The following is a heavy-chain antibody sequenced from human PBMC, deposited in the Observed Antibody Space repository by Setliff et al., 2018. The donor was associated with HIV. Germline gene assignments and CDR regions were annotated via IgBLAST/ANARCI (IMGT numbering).Heavy chain of an antibody. V-gene: IGHV4-34*01. Sequence: TSETLSLTCAVYGETFSNFYWSWIRQAPGKGLEWIGEIKASESKHNTPSLKSRVTISVDTSKNQFSLKLSSVTAADTAVYYCARAPITIFGVIIIPVVTLSFDIWGQGTMVT. CDR1: GETFSNFY. CDR3: ARAPITIFGVIIIPVVTLSFDI. D-gene: IGHD3-3*01. J-gene: IGHJ3*02. CDR2: IKASESK.